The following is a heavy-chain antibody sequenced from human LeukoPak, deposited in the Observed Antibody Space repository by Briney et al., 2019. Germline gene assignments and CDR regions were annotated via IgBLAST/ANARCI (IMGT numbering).Heavy chain of an antibody. CDR3: VKSGTWADFDS. CDR2: ISNKGGST. Sequence: GGSLRLSCAASGFTFSTYAMSWVRQAPGKGLEYVSGISNKGGSTYYADSVKGRFTISRDNSKNTLHLQMSSLRADDTAVYYCVKSGTWADFDSWGQGTLVTVSS. J-gene: IGHJ4*02. CDR1: GFTFSTYA. D-gene: IGHD1-26*01. V-gene: IGHV3-64D*09.